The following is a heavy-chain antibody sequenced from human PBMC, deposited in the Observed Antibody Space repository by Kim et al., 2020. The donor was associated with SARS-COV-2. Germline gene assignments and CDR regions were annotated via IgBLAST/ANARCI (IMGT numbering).Heavy chain of an antibody. V-gene: IGHV3-20*01. J-gene: IGHJ4*02. CDR3: ARSTTYYYGSGVDY. Sequence: GGSLRLSCAASGFTFDDYGMSWVRQAPGKGLEWVSGINWNGGSTGYADSVKGRFTISRDNAKNSLYLQMNSLRAEDTALYHCARSTTYYYGSGVDYWGQGTLVTVSS. CDR2: INWNGGST. D-gene: IGHD3-10*01. CDR1: GFTFDDYG.